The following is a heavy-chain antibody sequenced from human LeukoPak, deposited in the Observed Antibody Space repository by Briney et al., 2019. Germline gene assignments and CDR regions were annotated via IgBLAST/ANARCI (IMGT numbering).Heavy chain of an antibody. V-gene: IGHV4-59*08. D-gene: IGHD4-17*01. CDR1: GGSISSYY. CDR3: ARLSAYGDYDFDY. CDR2: IYYSGST. J-gene: IGHJ4*02. Sequence: TSETLSLTCTVSGGSISSYYWSWIRQPPGKGLEWIGYIYYSGSTNYNPSLKSRVTISVDTSKNQFSLKLSSVTAADTAVYYCARLSAYGDYDFDYWGQGTLVTVSS.